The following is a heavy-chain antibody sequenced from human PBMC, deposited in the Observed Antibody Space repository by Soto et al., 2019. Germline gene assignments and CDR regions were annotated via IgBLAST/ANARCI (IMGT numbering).Heavy chain of an antibody. D-gene: IGHD6-19*01. CDR2: IVVGSGNT. J-gene: IGHJ3*02. V-gene: IGHV1-58*01. CDR1: GFTFTSSA. CDR3: AADKAGSSGWCDAFDI. Sequence: ASVKVSCKASGFTFTSSAVQWVRQARGQRLEWIGWIVVGSGNTNYAQKFQERVTITRDMSTSTAYMELSSLRSEDTAVYYCAADKAGSSGWCDAFDIWGQGTMVTVSS.